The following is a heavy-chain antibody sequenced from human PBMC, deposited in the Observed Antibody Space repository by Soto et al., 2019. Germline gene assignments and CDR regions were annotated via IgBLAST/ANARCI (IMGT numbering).Heavy chain of an antibody. CDR3: MKNGRYNLEY. D-gene: IGHD2-8*01. CDR2: ISSSSSYI. J-gene: IGHJ4*01. CDR1: GFTFSSYS. V-gene: IGHV3-21*04. Sequence: PGGSLRLSCAASGFTFSSYSMNWVRQAPGKGLEWVSSISSSSSYIYYADSVKGRFTISRDNAKNSLYLQMNSLTAADTAVYYCMKNGRYNLEYWGQGTLVTVSS.